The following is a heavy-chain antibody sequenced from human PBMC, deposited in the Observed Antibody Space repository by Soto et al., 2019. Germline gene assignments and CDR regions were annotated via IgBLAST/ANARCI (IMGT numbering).Heavy chain of an antibody. V-gene: IGHV1-18*04. CDR2: ISAYNGNS. Sequence: QVQLVQSGAEVKKPGASVKVTCKASTYAFTSYGITWVRQAPGQGLEWVGWISAYNGNSNYAQKSAGRVTRTTDTSTSTAYMELGSLRSDDTAGYYCARIADCSTTSCSFPSRFHVRGYYYYYGLDVWGQGTTVTVSS. CDR1: TYAFTSYG. D-gene: IGHD2-2*01. J-gene: IGHJ6*02. CDR3: ARIADCSTTSCSFPSRFHVRGYYYYYGLDV.